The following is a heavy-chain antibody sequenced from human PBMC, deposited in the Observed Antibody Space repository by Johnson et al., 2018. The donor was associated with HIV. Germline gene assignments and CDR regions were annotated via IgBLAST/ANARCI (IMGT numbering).Heavy chain of an antibody. Sequence: VQLVESGGGLVQPGGSLRLSCAASGFTFSSYWMSWVRQAPGKGLEWVANIRQDGSEKYYVDSVKGRFTISRDNSNNTLYLQMYGLRADDTAVYYCANLLTTVTSRWRSALDIWGQGTMVIVSS. J-gene: IGHJ3*02. CDR1: GFTFSSYW. CDR2: IRQDGSEK. V-gene: IGHV3-7*05. CDR3: ANLLTTVTSRWRSALDI. D-gene: IGHD4-17*01.